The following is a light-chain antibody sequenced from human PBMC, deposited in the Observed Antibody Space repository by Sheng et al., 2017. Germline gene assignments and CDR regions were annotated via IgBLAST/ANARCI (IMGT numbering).Light chain of an antibody. J-gene: IGKJ1*01. V-gene: IGKV3-15*01. Sequence: ETVMTQSPVTLSVSPGESATLSCRTGQSVSTNLAWYQQKSGQAPRLLIYEASTRATGISLRFSGSGSGTEFTLTISSLQPEDFAVYYCQQYSNWPPWTFGQGTKVEIK. CDR3: QQYSNWPPWT. CDR1: QSVSTN. CDR2: EAS.